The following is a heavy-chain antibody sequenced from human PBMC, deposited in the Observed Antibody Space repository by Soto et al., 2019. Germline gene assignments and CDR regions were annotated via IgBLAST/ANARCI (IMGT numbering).Heavy chain of an antibody. J-gene: IGHJ4*02. V-gene: IGHV4-4*02. CDR2: IYHSGST. D-gene: IGHD3-22*01. CDR3: AREPHYYDSSGYLEYYFDY. Sequence: PSETLSLTCAVSGGSISSSNWWSWVRQPPGKGLEWIGEIYHSGSTNYNPSLKSRVTISVDKSKNQFSLKLSSVTAADTAVYYCAREPHYYDSSGYLEYYFDYWGQGTLVTVS. CDR1: GGSISSSNW.